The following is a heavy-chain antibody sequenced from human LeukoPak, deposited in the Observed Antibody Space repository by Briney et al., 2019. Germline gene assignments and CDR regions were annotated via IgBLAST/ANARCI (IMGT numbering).Heavy chain of an antibody. J-gene: IGHJ4*02. CDR2: IYYSGST. V-gene: IGHV4-59*12. D-gene: IGHD6-19*01. CDR3: ARLAVGVDY. CDR1: GGSISSYY. Sequence: PSETLSLTCTVSGGSISSYYWSWLRQPPGKGLEWIGYIYYSGSTNYNPSLKSRVTISVDTSKNQFSLKLSSVTAADTAVYYCARLAVGVDYWGQGTLVTVSS.